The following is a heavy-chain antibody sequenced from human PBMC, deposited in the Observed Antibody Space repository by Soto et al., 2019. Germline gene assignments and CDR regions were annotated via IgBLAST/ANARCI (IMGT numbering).Heavy chain of an antibody. D-gene: IGHD6-13*01. CDR2: ISAYNGNT. V-gene: IGHV1-18*01. Sequence: GASVKVSCKAPGYTFTSYGISWVRQAPGQGLEWMGWISAYNGNTNYAQKLQGRVTMTTDTSTSTAYMELRSLRSDDTAVYYCARDVAAAEYNWFDPWGQGTLVTVSS. CDR1: GYTFTSYG. CDR3: ARDVAAAEYNWFDP. J-gene: IGHJ5*02.